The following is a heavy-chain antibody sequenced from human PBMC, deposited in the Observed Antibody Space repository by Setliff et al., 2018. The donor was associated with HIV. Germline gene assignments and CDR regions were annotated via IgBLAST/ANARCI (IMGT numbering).Heavy chain of an antibody. D-gene: IGHD3-16*01. V-gene: IGHV4-34*01. J-gene: IGHJ4*02. CDR3: AAWGPRYGYAPYFFDS. CDR1: NGSFSGYY. CDR2: INDSGST. Sequence: SETLSLTCAVYNGSFSGYYWTWIRQPPGKGLEWIGEINDSGSTNYSPSLKSRVTISVDASRNQFSLRLSSVTAADTAVYYCAAWGPRYGYAPYFFDSWGQGTLVTVSS.